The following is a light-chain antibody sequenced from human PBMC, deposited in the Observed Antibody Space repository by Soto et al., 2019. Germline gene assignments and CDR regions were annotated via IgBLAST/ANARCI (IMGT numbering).Light chain of an antibody. Sequence: DIQMTQSPSSLSASVGDRVTISCRASQTISTYLHWFQQKPGKAPDLLIYGASTLQSGVPSGFSGSGSGTDFTLIISNLQPEYLATYYCQQTYSAPWTFGQGNKVEIK. CDR3: QQTYSAPWT. V-gene: IGKV1-39*01. CDR1: QTISTY. J-gene: IGKJ1*01. CDR2: GAS.